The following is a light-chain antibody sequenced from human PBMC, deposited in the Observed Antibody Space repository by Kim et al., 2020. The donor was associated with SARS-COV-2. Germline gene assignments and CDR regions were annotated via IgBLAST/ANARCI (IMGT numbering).Light chain of an antibody. Sequence: RATINCKSSQSVLYSSNNKNYLAWYQQKPGQSPKLLIYWASTRESGVPDRFSGSGSGTDFTLTISSLQAEDVAVYYCQQYYSTPTFGGGTKVDIK. J-gene: IGKJ4*01. CDR3: QQYYSTPT. CDR2: WAS. CDR1: QSVLYSSNNKNY. V-gene: IGKV4-1*01.